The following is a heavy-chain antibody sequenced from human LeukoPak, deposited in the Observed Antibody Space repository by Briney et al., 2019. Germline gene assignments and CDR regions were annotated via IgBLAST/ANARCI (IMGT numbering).Heavy chain of an antibody. J-gene: IGHJ4*02. D-gene: IGHD6-19*01. Sequence: PGGPLRLSCAASGFTFNNYAMTWVRQAPGKGLEWVSHVSGSGGITYYADSVKGRFTISRDNSKNTVYLQMNSLRAEDTAAYYCAKTTAGNSSGRYPGWPVDYWGQGTLVTVSS. CDR2: VSGSGGIT. CDR1: GFTFNNYA. CDR3: AKTTAGNSSGRYPGWPVDY. V-gene: IGHV3-23*01.